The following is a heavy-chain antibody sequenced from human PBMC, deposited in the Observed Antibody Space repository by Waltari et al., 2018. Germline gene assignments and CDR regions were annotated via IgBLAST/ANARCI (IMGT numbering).Heavy chain of an antibody. CDR3: ARHLRGYGIGWFDP. CDR1: GDSISTYY. D-gene: IGHD5-12*01. Sequence: QVQLQESGPGLVKPSGTLSLTCSVSGDSISTYYWTWIRQSAGKGLEWIGRIDAGGTRNYSPSLESRVTMSVDKLNSRFSLSLNAVTAADTAVYYCARHLRGYGIGWFDPWGQGTLVTVSS. CDR2: IDAGGTR. V-gene: IGHV4-4*07. J-gene: IGHJ5*02.